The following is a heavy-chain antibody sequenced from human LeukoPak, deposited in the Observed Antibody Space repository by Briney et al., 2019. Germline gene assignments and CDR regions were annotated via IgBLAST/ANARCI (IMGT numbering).Heavy chain of an antibody. D-gene: IGHD3-22*01. Sequence: PGRSLRLSCAASGFTFSSYGMHWVRQAPGKGLEWAAVISYDGSNKYYADSVKGRFTISRDNAKNSLYLQMNSLRAEDTALYYCAKEFRSGYYPPPYFDYWGQGTLVTVSS. CDR2: ISYDGSNK. CDR1: GFTFSSYG. V-gene: IGHV3-30*18. CDR3: AKEFRSGYYPPPYFDY. J-gene: IGHJ4*02.